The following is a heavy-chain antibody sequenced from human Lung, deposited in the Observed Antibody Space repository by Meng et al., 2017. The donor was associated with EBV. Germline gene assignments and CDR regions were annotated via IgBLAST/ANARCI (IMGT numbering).Heavy chain of an antibody. D-gene: IGHD2-8*02. V-gene: IGHV3-23*01. Sequence: ELQLLQSGVCLVQPAGSRRLSCTASDFTFSTYAMSWVRQAPGNGLEWVSRLNAHGAITTYADSVGGRYTICRDNAKNTLYLQMSSLRTEDTAVYYCSRDLVGSDDSCGRGTLVTVSS. CDR3: SRDLVGSDDS. CDR1: DFTFSTYA. J-gene: IGHJ5*01. CDR2: LNAHGAIT.